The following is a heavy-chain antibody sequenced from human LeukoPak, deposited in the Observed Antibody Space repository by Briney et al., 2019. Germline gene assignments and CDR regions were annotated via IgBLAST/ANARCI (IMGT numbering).Heavy chain of an antibody. V-gene: IGHV3-30*18. J-gene: IGHJ6*04. Sequence: GRSLRLSCEASGFTFSSYGMHWVRQAPGQGLEWMAVISYDGSNKYYADSVKGRFTISRDNSKNTLYLQTNSLRAEDTAVYYCEKVSYCSSASCYGMDVWGKGTTVTVSS. CDR1: GFTFSSYG. CDR2: ISYDGSNK. D-gene: IGHD2-2*01. CDR3: EKVSYCSSASCYGMDV.